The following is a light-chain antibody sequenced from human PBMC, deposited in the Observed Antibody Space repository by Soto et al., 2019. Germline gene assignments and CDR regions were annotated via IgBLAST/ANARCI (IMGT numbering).Light chain of an antibody. J-gene: IGKJ1*01. V-gene: IGKV3-20*01. CDR2: GAS. Sequence: EIVLTQSPGTLSLSPGERVTLSCRASQSVSSSYLAWYQQKPGQAPRLXIYGASSRATGIPDRFSGSGSGTEFTLTISRLEPEDFEVYYCQQYDSSPRTVGQGTNVEIK. CDR3: QQYDSSPRT. CDR1: QSVSSSY.